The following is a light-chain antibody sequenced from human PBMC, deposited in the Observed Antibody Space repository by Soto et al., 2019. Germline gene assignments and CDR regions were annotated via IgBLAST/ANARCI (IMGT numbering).Light chain of an antibody. Sequence: QSVLTQPPSVSGAPGQRVTISCTGSSSNIGRGEDVHWYQHLPGTAPKLLIYSNTNRPSGVPDRFSGSRSGTSAPLAITGLQAEDEADYYCQSYDSSPGGSVFGPGTKVTV. CDR1: SSNIGRGED. CDR3: QSYDSSPGGSV. CDR2: SNT. J-gene: IGLJ1*01. V-gene: IGLV1-40*01.